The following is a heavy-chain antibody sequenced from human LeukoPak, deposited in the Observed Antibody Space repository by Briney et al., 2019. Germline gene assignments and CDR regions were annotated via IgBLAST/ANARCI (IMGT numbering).Heavy chain of an antibody. Sequence: PGGSLRLSCAASGFTFSSYAMSWVRQAPGKGLEWVSAISGSGGSTYYADSVKGRFTISRDNSKNTLYLQMNSLRAEDTAVYYCAKVTMIVVVITKFDYWGQGTLVTVSS. CDR2: ISGSGGST. D-gene: IGHD3-22*01. J-gene: IGHJ4*02. CDR3: AKVTMIVVVITKFDY. CDR1: GFTFSSYA. V-gene: IGHV3-23*01.